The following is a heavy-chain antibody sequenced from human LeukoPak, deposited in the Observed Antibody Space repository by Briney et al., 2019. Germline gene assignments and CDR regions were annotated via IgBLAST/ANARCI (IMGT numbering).Heavy chain of an antibody. Sequence: GGSLRLSCAASGFTFTSYAMSWVRQAPGKGLEWVAFIRYDGSNKYYADSVKGRFTISRDNSKNTLYLQMNSLRAEDTAVYYCAKDQESSGWYEYYFDYWGQGTLVTVSS. D-gene: IGHD6-19*01. CDR3: AKDQESSGWYEYYFDY. J-gene: IGHJ4*02. V-gene: IGHV3-30*02. CDR1: GFTFTSYA. CDR2: IRYDGSNK.